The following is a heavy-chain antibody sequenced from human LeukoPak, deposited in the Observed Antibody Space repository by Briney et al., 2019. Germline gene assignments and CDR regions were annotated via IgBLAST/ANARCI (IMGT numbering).Heavy chain of an antibody. J-gene: IGHJ5*02. V-gene: IGHV1-18*01. Sequence: ASVKVSCKASGGTFSSYAISWVRQAPGQGLEWMGWISAYNGNTNYAQKLQGRVTMTTDTSTSTAYMELRSLRSDDTAVYYCARVAVAGPNWFDPWGQGTLVTVSS. CDR2: ISAYNGNT. D-gene: IGHD6-19*01. CDR1: GGTFSSYA. CDR3: ARVAVAGPNWFDP.